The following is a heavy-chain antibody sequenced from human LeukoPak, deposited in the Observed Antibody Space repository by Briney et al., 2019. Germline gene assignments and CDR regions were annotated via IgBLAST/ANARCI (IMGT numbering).Heavy chain of an antibody. CDR2: TNPSGSA. CDR3: ARARDRSDLT. V-gene: IGHV4-34*01. J-gene: IGHJ5*02. D-gene: IGHD3-22*01. Sequence: PSETLSLTCTVYGASFSGYYWTWIHQPPGKGLEWIGETNPSGSANYSPSLKSRVTISLDTSKNQFSLKLSSVTAADTAVYYCARARDRSDLTWGQGTLVTVSS. CDR1: GASFSGYY.